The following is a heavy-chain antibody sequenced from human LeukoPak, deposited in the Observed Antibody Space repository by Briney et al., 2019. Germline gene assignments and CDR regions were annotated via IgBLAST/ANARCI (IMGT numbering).Heavy chain of an antibody. Sequence: GESLRLSCPASGLTFTSYEMNCVRQAPGRVREWVSLISRSGSSIYQADSVQGRFTISRDKAKNSLYLEMHRLSAEDTAVYYCARGNSGSYLDYWRQGTMVTVSS. V-gene: IGHV3-48*03. CDR1: GLTFTSYE. D-gene: IGHD1-26*01. CDR3: ARGNSGSYLDY. CDR2: ISRSGSSI. J-gene: IGHJ4*02.